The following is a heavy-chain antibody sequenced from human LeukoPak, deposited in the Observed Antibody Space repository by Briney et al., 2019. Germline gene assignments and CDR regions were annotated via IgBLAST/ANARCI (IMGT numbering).Heavy chain of an antibody. V-gene: IGHV3-15*01. Sequence: GGSLRLSCAASGFTFSNAWMSWVRQAPGKGLEWVGRIKSKTDGGPTDYAAPVKGRFTISRDDSKNTLYLQMNSLKTEDTAVYYCTTYYSIPVGATNVDDAFDIWGQGTMVTVSS. J-gene: IGHJ3*02. CDR1: GFTFSNAW. D-gene: IGHD1-26*01. CDR2: IKSKTDGGPT. CDR3: TTYYSIPVGATNVDDAFDI.